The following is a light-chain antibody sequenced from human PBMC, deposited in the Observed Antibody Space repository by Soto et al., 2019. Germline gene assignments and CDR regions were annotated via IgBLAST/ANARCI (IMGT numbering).Light chain of an antibody. V-gene: IGLV2-14*01. CDR1: SSDGGGYNY. Sequence: QSALTQPASVSGSPGQSVTISCTGTSSDGGGYNYVSWYQQHPGKAPKLVIYGVNYRPSGVSARFSGSKFQNTASLTISGLQAEDEADYYCSSFRTGSVVLFGGGTKLTVL. CDR3: SSFRTGSVVL. J-gene: IGLJ3*02. CDR2: GVN.